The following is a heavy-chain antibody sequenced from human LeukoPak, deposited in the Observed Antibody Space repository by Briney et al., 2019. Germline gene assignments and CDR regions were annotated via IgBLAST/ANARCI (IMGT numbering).Heavy chain of an antibody. Sequence: GRSLRLSCAASGFTFSSYGMHWVRQAPGKGLEWVAVIWYDGSNKYYTDSVKGRFTISRDNSKNTLYLQMNSLRAEDTAVYYCARVVYSYGYGFDPWGQGTLVTVSS. V-gene: IGHV3-33*01. D-gene: IGHD5-18*01. J-gene: IGHJ5*02. CDR3: ARVVYSYGYGFDP. CDR1: GFTFSSYG. CDR2: IWYDGSNK.